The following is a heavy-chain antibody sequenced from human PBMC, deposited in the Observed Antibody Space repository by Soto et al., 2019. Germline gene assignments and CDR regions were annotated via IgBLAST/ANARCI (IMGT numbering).Heavy chain of an antibody. V-gene: IGHV3-11*06. CDR2: SSSSGAYR. CDR1: GFALTDNY. J-gene: IGHJ6*02. Sequence: QVQLVESGGGLVEPGGSLRLSCTGSGFALTDNYMTWIRQAPGKGLEWVSDSSSSGAYRNYADSVKGRFTISRDNDYNSLYLQMDSLRVEDKDVYFCARSSGRRPVGRYDYGLDVWGQGTTVTVSS. CDR3: ARSSGRRPVGRYDYGLDV. D-gene: IGHD2-15*01.